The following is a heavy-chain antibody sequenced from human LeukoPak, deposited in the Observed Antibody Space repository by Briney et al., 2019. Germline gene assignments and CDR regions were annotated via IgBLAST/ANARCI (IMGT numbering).Heavy chain of an antibody. CDR2: INWNGGST. D-gene: IGHD3-16*01. CDR3: ARDRGGGATGYFDY. CDR1: GFTFDDYG. Sequence: GGSLRLSCAASGFTFDDYGMSWVRQAPGNGLEWVSGINWNGGSTGYADSVKGRFTISRDNAKNSLYLQMNSLRAEDTALYYCARDRGGGATGYFDYWGQGTLVTVSS. V-gene: IGHV3-20*04. J-gene: IGHJ4*02.